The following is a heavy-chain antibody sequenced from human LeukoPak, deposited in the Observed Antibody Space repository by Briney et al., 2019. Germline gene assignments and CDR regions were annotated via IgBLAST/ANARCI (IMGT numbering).Heavy chain of an antibody. D-gene: IGHD3-10*01. CDR1: GFTFSSYA. Sequence: GGSLRLSCAASGFTFSSYAMSWVRQAPGKGLEWVSAISGSGGSTYYADSVKGRSTISRDNSKNTLYLQMNSLRAEDTAVYYCAKVYYYGSGSYESLDYWGQGTLVTVSS. J-gene: IGHJ4*02. CDR2: ISGSGGST. CDR3: AKVYYYGSGSYESLDY. V-gene: IGHV3-23*01.